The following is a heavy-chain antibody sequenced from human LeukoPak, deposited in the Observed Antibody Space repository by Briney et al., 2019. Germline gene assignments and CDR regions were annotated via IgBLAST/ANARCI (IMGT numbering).Heavy chain of an antibody. J-gene: IGHJ3*02. V-gene: IGHV5-51*01. CDR1: GYSFTSFW. Sequence: GESLKISCKGSGYSFTSFWIAWVRQMPGKGLEWMGIIYAGDSDTRYSPSLKGQVTISDDKSTSTAYLQWGSLKASDTAMYYCARLSWGAFDIWGQGTMVTVSS. CDR2: IYAGDSDT. CDR3: ARLSWGAFDI. D-gene: IGHD7-27*01.